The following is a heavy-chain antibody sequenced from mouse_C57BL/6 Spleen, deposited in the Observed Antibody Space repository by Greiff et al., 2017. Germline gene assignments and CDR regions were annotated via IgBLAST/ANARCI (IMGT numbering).Heavy chain of an antibody. CDR2: ILPGSGST. CDR3: ARGGYYYGSSYKEDYFDY. D-gene: IGHD1-1*01. J-gene: IGHJ2*01. CDR1: GYTFTGYW. Sequence: QVQLKQSGAELMKPGASVKLSCKATGYTFTGYWIEWVKQRPGHGLEWIGEILPGSGSTNYNEKFKGKATFTADTSSNTAYMQLSSLTTEDSAIYYCARGGYYYGSSYKEDYFDYWGQGTTLTVSS. V-gene: IGHV1-9*01.